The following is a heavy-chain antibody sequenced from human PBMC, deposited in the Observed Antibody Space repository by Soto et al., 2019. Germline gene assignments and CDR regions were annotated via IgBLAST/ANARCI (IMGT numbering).Heavy chain of an antibody. V-gene: IGHV4-59*01. D-gene: IGHD3-22*01. J-gene: IGHJ3*02. Sequence: ETLSLTCTVSGGSISSYYWSWIRQPPGKGLEWIGYIYYSGSTNYNPSLKSRVTISVDTSKNQFSLKLSSVTAADTAVYYCARDRGGYYDSSDAFDIWGQGTMVTVSS. CDR1: GGSISSYY. CDR2: IYYSGST. CDR3: ARDRGGYYDSSDAFDI.